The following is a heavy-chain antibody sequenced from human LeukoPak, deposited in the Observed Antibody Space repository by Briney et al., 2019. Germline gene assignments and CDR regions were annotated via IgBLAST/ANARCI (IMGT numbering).Heavy chain of an antibody. D-gene: IGHD2-21*01. CDR2: INHSGST. V-gene: IGHV4-34*01. Sequence: SETLSLTCAVYGGPFSGYQWSWIRQPPGKGLEWMGEINHSGSTIYNPSLKSRVTISVDTSKNQFSLKLSSTTAADTAVYYCARSPGSVVVVNFDRWGQGTLVTVSS. CDR1: GGPFSGYQ. J-gene: IGHJ4*02. CDR3: ARSPGSVVVVNFDR.